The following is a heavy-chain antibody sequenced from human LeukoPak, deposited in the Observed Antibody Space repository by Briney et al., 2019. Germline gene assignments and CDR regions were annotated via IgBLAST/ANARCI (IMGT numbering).Heavy chain of an antibody. J-gene: IGHJ3*02. D-gene: IGHD1-26*01. Sequence: GGSLRLSCAASGFTFSSYSMDSVRQAPGKGLEWVSYMSTSTMYYADSVKGRFTISRDNAKNSLYLQMNSLRAEDTAVYYCARASGSYEAFDIWGQGAMVTVSS. CDR1: GFTFSSYS. CDR3: ARASGSYEAFDI. CDR2: MSTSTM. V-gene: IGHV3-48*04.